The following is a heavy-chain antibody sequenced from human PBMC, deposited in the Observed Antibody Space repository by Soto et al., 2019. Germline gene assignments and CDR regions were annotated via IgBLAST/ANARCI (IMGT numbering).Heavy chain of an antibody. Sequence: SVKVSCKTSGDTFNTYTLSWVRQAPGQGLEWMGGITPIFGTADYAPKFQARVTITADRSTKTVYMELSILRSEDTALYFCARRRIAALNHWFDLWGPGTLVTVSS. CDR1: GDTFNTYT. CDR3: ARRRIAALNHWFDL. CDR2: ITPIFGTA. V-gene: IGHV1-69*06. J-gene: IGHJ5*02. D-gene: IGHD6-13*01.